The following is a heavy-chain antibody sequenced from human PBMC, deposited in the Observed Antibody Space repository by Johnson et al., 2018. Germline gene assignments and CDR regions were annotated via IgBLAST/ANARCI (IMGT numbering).Heavy chain of an antibody. CDR3: AKAMAPYYYYGMHV. Sequence: VQLVQSGGGLVQPGGSXRLSCAASGLTFDDYAMHWVRPDPGKGLEWVSGLNWNGRRVYYADSVKGRFTISRDNSKNTLSLQMNSLRAEDTPVYYCAKAMAPYYYYGMHVWGQGTTVTVSS. CDR1: GLTFDDYA. D-gene: IGHD5-18*01. V-gene: IGHV3-23*05. J-gene: IGHJ6*02. CDR2: LNWNGRRV.